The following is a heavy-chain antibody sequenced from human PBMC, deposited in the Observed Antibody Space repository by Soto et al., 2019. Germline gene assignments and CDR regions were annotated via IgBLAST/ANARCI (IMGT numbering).Heavy chain of an antibody. Sequence: SCKASGYTFTSYAMSWVRQAPGKGLEWVSAISGSGGSTYYAGSVKGRFTISRDNSKNTLYLQMNSLRAEDTAVYYCAKGAGRYNWNYIDYWGQGTLVTVSS. D-gene: IGHD1-20*01. J-gene: IGHJ4*02. CDR1: GYTFTSYA. CDR2: ISGSGGST. V-gene: IGHV3-23*01. CDR3: AKGAGRYNWNYIDY.